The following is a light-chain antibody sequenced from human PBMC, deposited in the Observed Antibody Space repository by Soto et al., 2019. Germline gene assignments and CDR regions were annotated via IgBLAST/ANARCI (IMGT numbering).Light chain of an antibody. V-gene: IGLV2-8*01. CDR3: SSFGGGNKVL. CDR1: SNDVGGYNF. J-gene: IGLJ3*02. CDR2: EVS. Sequence: QSVLTQPPSASGSRGQSVTISCTGTSNDVGGYNFVSWYQQHPGKVPKPVIFEVSKRPSGVPDRFSGSKSGNTAFLTVSGLQADDEADSYCSSFGGGNKVLFGGGTKLTVL.